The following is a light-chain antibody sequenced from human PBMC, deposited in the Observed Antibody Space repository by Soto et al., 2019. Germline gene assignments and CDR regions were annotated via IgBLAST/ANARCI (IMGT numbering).Light chain of an antibody. CDR1: QGVSSY. CDR2: DAS. V-gene: IGKV3D-11*01. CDR3: QQRSNWLYT. J-gene: IGKJ2*01. Sequence: EIVLTQSPATLSLSPGERATLSCRASQGVSSYLAWYQQKPGQAPRLLLYDASNRATGIPARFSGSGPGTDFTLTISCLEPEDFAVYYCQQRSNWLYTFGQGTKLEIK.